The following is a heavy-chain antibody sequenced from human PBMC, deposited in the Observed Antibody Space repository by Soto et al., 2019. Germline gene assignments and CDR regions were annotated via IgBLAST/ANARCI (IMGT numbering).Heavy chain of an antibody. D-gene: IGHD1-26*01. CDR3: ARDPKWELLSYTFDY. V-gene: IGHV3-33*01. J-gene: IGHJ4*02. CDR2: IWYDGSNK. CDR1: GFTFSSYG. Sequence: QVQLVESGGGVVQPGRSLRLSCAASGFTFSSYGMHWVRQAPGKGLEWVAVIWYDGSNKYYADSVKGRFTISRDNSRNTLYLQMNSLRAEDTAVYYCARDPKWELLSYTFDYWGQGTLVTVSS.